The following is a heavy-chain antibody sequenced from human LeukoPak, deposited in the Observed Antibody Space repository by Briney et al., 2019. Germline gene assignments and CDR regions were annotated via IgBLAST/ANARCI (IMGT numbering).Heavy chain of an antibody. Sequence: SETLSLTCAVYGWSFSGYYWSWIRQPPGKGLEWVGEINRSGSTNYNPSIKSRVTISVDTSKNQFTLKLSSVTAADTAVYYCARGRLRGPSYYYYYYGMDVWGQGTTVTVSS. CDR2: INRSGST. D-gene: IGHD4-17*01. CDR3: ARGRLRGPSYYYYYYGMDV. J-gene: IGHJ6*02. V-gene: IGHV4-34*01. CDR1: GWSFSGYY.